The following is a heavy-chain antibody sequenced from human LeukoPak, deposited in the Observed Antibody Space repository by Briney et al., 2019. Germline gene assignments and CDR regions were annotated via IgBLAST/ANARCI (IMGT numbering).Heavy chain of an antibody. CDR1: GGSISSYY. J-gene: IGHJ6*03. V-gene: IGHV4-59*01. CDR3: ARLTAYYYMDV. CDR2: IYYSGST. D-gene: IGHD5-18*01. Sequence: SETLSLTCTVSGGSISSYYWSWIRQPPGKGLEWIGYIYYSGSTNYNPSLKSRVTISVDTSKNQFSLKLSSVTAADTAVYYCARLTAYYYMDVWGKGTTVTISS.